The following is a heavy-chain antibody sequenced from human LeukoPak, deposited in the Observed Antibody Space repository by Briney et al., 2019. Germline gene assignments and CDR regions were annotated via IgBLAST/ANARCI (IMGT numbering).Heavy chain of an antibody. CDR1: GGTFSSYA. V-gene: IGHV1-69*13. CDR2: IIPMFGTA. J-gene: IGHJ4*02. CDR3: AKRMTTVTTWVGLEDY. D-gene: IGHD4-17*01. Sequence: ASVKVSCKASGGTFSSYAISWVRQAPGQGLEWMGGIIPMFGTANYAQKFQGRVTITADESTSTAYMELSSLRSEDTAVYYCAKRMTTVTTWVGLEDYWGQGTLVTVSS.